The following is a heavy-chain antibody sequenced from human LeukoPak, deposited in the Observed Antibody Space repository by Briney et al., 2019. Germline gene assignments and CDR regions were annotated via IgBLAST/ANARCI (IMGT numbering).Heavy chain of an antibody. CDR1: GYTGTSYG. D-gene: IGHD2-2*01. Sequence: ASVTVSFNASGYTGTSYGISWVRQAPGQGLEWMGWISAYNGNTNYAQKLQGRVTMTTDTSTSTAYMELRSLRSDDTAVYYCARDRGPEDIVVVPAALIDYWGQGTLVTVSS. CDR3: ARDRGPEDIVVVPAALIDY. V-gene: IGHV1-18*01. J-gene: IGHJ4*02. CDR2: ISAYNGNT.